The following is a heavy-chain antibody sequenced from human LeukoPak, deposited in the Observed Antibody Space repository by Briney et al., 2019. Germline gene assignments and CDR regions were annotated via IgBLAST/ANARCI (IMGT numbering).Heavy chain of an antibody. CDR3: ARSYDISGYQARGFDY. J-gene: IGHJ4*02. Sequence: KTSETLSLTCTVSGGSISSGSYHWNWIRQPAGKALEWIGRVHSGGSDYNPSLKSRVTMSEDTPKNQFALKLSSVTAADTAVYYCARSYDISGYQARGFDYWGQGILVTVSS. CDR1: GGSISSGSYH. CDR2: VHSGGS. D-gene: IGHD3-22*01. V-gene: IGHV4-61*02.